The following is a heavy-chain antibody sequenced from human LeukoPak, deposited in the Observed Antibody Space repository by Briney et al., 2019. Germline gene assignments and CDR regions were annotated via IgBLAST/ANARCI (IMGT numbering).Heavy chain of an antibody. CDR3: AREYYDSSGYWDYYYGMDV. CDR1: GYSISSGYY. J-gene: IGHJ6*02. CDR2: IYHCGST. D-gene: IGHD3-22*01. Sequence: SEPQSLTCSVSGYSISSGYYWGWMRQPPGQGLEWIGSIYHCGSTYYNPSLKSPVTIPQDTPKDQFSLKLSSVNAADPAVYYCAREYYDSSGYWDYYYGMDVWGQGTTVTVS. V-gene: IGHV4-38-2*02.